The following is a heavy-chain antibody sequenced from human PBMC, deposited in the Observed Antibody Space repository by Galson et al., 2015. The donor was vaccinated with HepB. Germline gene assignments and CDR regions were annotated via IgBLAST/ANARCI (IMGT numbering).Heavy chain of an antibody. CDR3: ARGLGSASYSDHRFDP. D-gene: IGHD3-10*01. CDR1: GFTFGRHS. V-gene: IGHV3-48*02. J-gene: IGHJ5*02. CDR2: IRSDSGVT. Sequence: LRLSCAASGFTFGRHSMNWVRQAPGKGLEWISYIRSDSGVTKYPDPVTGRFTISRDNARNSLYLQMNSLRDEDTAVYYCARGLGSASYSDHRFDPWGQGTLVTVSS.